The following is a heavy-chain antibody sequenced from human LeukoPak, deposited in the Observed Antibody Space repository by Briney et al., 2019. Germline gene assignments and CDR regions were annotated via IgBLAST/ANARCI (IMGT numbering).Heavy chain of an antibody. CDR1: GGSISSYY. V-gene: IGHV4-4*07. CDR2: IYTSGST. Sequence: PSETLSLTCTVSGGSISSYYWSWIRQPAGKGLEWIGRIYTSGSTNYNPSLKSRVTMSVDTSKNQFSLKLSSVTAADTAVYHCAREGRTMVRGVSGMDVWGQGTTVTVSS. D-gene: IGHD3-10*01. J-gene: IGHJ6*02. CDR3: AREGRTMVRGVSGMDV.